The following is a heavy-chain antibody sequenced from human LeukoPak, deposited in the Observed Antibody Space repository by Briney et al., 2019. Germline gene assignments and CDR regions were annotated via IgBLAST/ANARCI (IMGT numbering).Heavy chain of an antibody. J-gene: IGHJ3*02. CDR3: ARVYYGRRVDALDI. D-gene: IGHD3-10*01. CDR2: ISSSSSTI. CDR1: GFTFSSYS. Sequence: GGSLRLSCAASGFTFSSYSMNWVRQAPGKGLEWVSYISSSSSTIYYADSVKGRFTISRDNAKNSLYLQMDSLRDEDTAVYYCARVYYGRRVDALDIWGQGTMVTVSS. V-gene: IGHV3-48*02.